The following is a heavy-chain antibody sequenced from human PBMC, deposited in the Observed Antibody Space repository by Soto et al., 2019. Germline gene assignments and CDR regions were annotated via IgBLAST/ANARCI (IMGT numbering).Heavy chain of an antibody. D-gene: IGHD3-9*01. J-gene: IGHJ4*02. Sequence: GGSLRLSCAASGFTFSSYSMNWVRQAPGKGLEWVSYISSSSSTIYYADSVKGRFTISRDNAKNSLYLQMNSLRDEDTAVYYCARDRYDILTGYSDFDYWGQGTLVTVSS. CDR1: GFTFSSYS. CDR3: ARDRYDILTGYSDFDY. V-gene: IGHV3-48*02. CDR2: ISSSSSTI.